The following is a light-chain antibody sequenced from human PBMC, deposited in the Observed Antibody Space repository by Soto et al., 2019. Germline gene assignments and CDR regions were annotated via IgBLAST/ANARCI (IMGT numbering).Light chain of an antibody. Sequence: SVLTQPASVSGSPGQSITISCTGTSSDIGGYNYVSWYQQHPGKAPKLIIYEVSNRPSWVSNRFSGSKSGNTASLTISGLQAEDEADYYCSSYASSSTIFAGGTKLTVL. V-gene: IGLV2-14*01. J-gene: IGLJ2*01. CDR3: SSYASSSTI. CDR2: EVS. CDR1: SSDIGGYNY.